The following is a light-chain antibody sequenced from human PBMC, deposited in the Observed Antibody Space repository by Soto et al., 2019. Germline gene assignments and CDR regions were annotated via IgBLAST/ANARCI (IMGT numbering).Light chain of an antibody. CDR3: QQYYKTPLT. CDR2: WAS. V-gene: IGKV4-1*01. Sequence: DIVMTQSPDSLAVSLGERATINCKSSQSVLYSSDNKNYLAWYQQKPGQSPKLLFYWASTRESGVPARFSGSWSGTDFSLTISSLQAEDVAVYFCQQYYKTPLTFGGGTKVEIK. CDR1: QSVLYSSDNKNY. J-gene: IGKJ4*01.